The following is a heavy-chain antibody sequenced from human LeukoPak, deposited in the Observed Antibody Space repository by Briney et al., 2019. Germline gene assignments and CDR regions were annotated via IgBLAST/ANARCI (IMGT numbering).Heavy chain of an antibody. Sequence: GRSLRLSCAASGFTFSSYGMHWVRQASGKGLEWVAVISYDGSNKYYADSVKGRFTISRDNSKNTLYLQMNSLRAEDTAVYYCAKVPLPATIRGYFDYWGQGTLVTVSS. CDR3: AKVPLPATIRGYFDY. D-gene: IGHD2-2*01. J-gene: IGHJ4*02. CDR2: ISYDGSNK. V-gene: IGHV3-30*18. CDR1: GFTFSSYG.